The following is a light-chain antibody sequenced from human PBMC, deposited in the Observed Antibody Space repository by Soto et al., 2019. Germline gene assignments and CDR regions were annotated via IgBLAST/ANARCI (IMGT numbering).Light chain of an antibody. CDR3: QQASSFPPT. J-gene: IGKJ3*01. V-gene: IGKV1-12*01. CDR1: QGISSW. Sequence: DIQLTQSPSSVSASVGDRVTITCRASQGISSWLAWYQKKPGKAPKLLIYAASSLQSGVPSRFSSGGSGTDFTLTISSLQPEDFATYYCQQASSFPPTFGPGTKVDFK. CDR2: AAS.